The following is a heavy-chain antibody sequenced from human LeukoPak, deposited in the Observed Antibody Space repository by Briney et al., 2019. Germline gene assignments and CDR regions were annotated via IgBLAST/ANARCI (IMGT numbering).Heavy chain of an antibody. CDR3: ARGKVPTAMDA. J-gene: IGHJ5*02. CDR2: INHSGST. Sequence: SETLSLTCAVYGGSFSGYYWSWIRQPPGKGPGWIGEINHSGSTNYNPSLKSRVTISVDTSKNQFSLKLSSVTAADTAVYYCARGKVPTAMDAWGQGTLVTVSS. CDR1: GGSFSGYY. D-gene: IGHD5-18*01. V-gene: IGHV4-34*01.